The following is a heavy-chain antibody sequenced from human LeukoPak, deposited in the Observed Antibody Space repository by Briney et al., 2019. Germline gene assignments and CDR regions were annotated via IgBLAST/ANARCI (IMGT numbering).Heavy chain of an antibody. Sequence: GGSLRLSCAASGFTFSSYEMNWVRQAPGKGLEWVAFIRYDGSNKYYADSVKGRFTISRDNSKNTLYLQMNSLRAEDTAVYYCANLGQYYFDYWGQGTLVTISS. CDR3: ANLGQYYFDY. CDR1: GFTFSSYE. V-gene: IGHV3-30*02. CDR2: IRYDGSNK. J-gene: IGHJ4*02.